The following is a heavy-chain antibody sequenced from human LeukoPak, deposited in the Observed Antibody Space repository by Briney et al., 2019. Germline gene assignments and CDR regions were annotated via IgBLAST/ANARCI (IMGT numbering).Heavy chain of an antibody. J-gene: IGHJ4*02. Sequence: PSETLSLTCTVPGGSISSSYYWGWIRQPPGKGLEWIGSIYYSGSTYYNPSLKSRVTISVDTSKNQFSLKLSSVTAADTAVYYCARHGTYSNYGGAFDYWGQGTLVTVS. CDR1: GGSISSSYY. D-gene: IGHD4-11*01. V-gene: IGHV4-39*01. CDR2: IYYSGST. CDR3: ARHGTYSNYGGAFDY.